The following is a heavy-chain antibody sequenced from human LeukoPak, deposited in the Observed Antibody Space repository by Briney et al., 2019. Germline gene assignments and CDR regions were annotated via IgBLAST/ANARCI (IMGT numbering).Heavy chain of an antibody. D-gene: IGHD3-10*01. V-gene: IGHV3-48*01. CDR1: GFTLSSYN. J-gene: IGHJ4*02. CDR2: ISGSSGSI. Sequence: GGALRLSCAASGFTLSSYNMNWVRQAPGKGLEWLSDISGSSGSIYYADSVKGRFTISRDNAKNSLYLQMNSLRAEDTAVYYCARDGSGHYWGQGTLVTVSS. CDR3: ARDGSGHY.